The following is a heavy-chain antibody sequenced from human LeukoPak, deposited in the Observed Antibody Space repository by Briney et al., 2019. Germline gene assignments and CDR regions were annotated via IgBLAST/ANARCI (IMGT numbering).Heavy chain of an antibody. J-gene: IGHJ5*02. CDR1: GYSISSGYY. CDR3: ASDLWAAYPNWFDP. D-gene: IGHD2-15*01. V-gene: IGHV4-38-2*02. Sequence: PSETLSLTCTVSGYSISSGYYWGWIRQPPGKGLEWIGRIYTSGSTNYNPSLKSRVTMSVDTSKNQFSLKLSSVTAADTAVYYCASDLWAAYPNWFDPWGQGTLVTVSS. CDR2: IYTSGST.